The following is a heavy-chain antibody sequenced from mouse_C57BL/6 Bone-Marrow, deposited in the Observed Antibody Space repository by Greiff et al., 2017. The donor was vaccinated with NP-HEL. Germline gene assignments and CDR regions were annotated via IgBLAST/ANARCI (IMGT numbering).Heavy chain of an antibody. D-gene: IGHD1-1*01. CDR1: GYTFTDYY. Sequence: VQLQQSGPELVKPGASVKISCKASGYTFTDYYMNWVKQSHGKSLEWIGDINPNNGGTSYNQKFKGKATLTVDKSSSTAYMELRSLTSEDSAVYYCARWDGSSDGYYFDYWGQGTTLTVSS. V-gene: IGHV1-26*01. J-gene: IGHJ2*01. CDR3: ARWDGSSDGYYFDY. CDR2: INPNNGGT.